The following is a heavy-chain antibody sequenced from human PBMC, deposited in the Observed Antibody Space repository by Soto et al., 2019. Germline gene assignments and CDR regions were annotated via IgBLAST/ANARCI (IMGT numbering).Heavy chain of an antibody. V-gene: IGHV1-18*04. D-gene: IGHD1-26*01. Sequence: ASVKVSCKASGYTFTDYYMHWVRQAPGQGLEWVGWISAYNGNTNYAQKLQGRVTMTTDTSTSTAYMELRSLRFDDTAVYYCARASHPGGGYYYYGMDVWGQGTTVTVSS. J-gene: IGHJ6*02. CDR3: ARASHPGGGYYYYGMDV. CDR1: GYTFTDYY. CDR2: ISAYNGNT.